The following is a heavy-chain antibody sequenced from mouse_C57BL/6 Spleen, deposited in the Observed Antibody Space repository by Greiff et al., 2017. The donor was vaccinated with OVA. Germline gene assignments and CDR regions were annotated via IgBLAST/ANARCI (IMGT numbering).Heavy chain of an antibody. CDR2: ISDGGSYT. Sequence: EVKLMESGGGLVKPGGSLKLSCAASGFTFSSYAMSWVRQTPEKRLEWVATISDGGSYTYYPDNVKGRFTISRDNAKNHLYLQMSHLKSEDTAMYYCARYYYGSTDWYFDVWGTGTTVTVSS. D-gene: IGHD1-1*01. CDR1: GFTFSSYA. V-gene: IGHV5-4*03. CDR3: ARYYYGSTDWYFDV. J-gene: IGHJ1*03.